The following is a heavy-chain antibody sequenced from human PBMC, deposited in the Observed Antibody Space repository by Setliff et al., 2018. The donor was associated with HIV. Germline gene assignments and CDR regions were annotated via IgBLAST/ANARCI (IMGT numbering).Heavy chain of an antibody. CDR1: GFTFSSYS. Sequence: PGGSLRLSCAASGFTFSSYSMNWVRQAPGKGLEWVSSITSSSGYIYYADSVKGRFTISRDNAKNSLYLQMNSLRVEDTAVYYCVRHLVPRRALNWFDPWGQGTLVTVS. D-gene: IGHD2-8*01. CDR2: ITSSSGYI. V-gene: IGHV3-21*01. J-gene: IGHJ5*02. CDR3: VRHLVPRRALNWFDP.